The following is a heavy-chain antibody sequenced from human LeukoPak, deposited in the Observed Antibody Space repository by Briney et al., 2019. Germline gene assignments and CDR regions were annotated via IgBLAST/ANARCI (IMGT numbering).Heavy chain of an antibody. J-gene: IGHJ4*02. D-gene: IGHD3-10*01. CDR1: GFTFSNHA. CDR2: ISGSGGST. Sequence: GGSLRLSCAASGFTFSNHAMNWVRQAPGKGLEWVSAISGSGGSTYYADSVKGRFTISRDNSKNTLYLQMSSLRAEDTAVYYCATLLLWFGESDYWGQGTLVTVSS. V-gene: IGHV3-23*01. CDR3: ATLLLWFGESDY.